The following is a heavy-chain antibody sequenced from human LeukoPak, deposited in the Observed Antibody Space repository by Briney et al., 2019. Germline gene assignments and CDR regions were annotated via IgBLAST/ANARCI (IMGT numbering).Heavy chain of an antibody. CDR1: GYSFTSYW. CDR3: ARHSPHCSGGSCYVGAFDY. CDR2: IYPGDSDT. D-gene: IGHD2-15*01. J-gene: IGHJ4*02. V-gene: IGHV5-51*01. Sequence: GESLKVSCKGSGYSFTSYWIGWVRQMPGKGLEWMGIIYPGDSDTRYSPSFQGQVTISADKSISTAYLQWSSLKASDTAMYYCARHSPHCSGGSCYVGAFDYWGQGTLVTVSS.